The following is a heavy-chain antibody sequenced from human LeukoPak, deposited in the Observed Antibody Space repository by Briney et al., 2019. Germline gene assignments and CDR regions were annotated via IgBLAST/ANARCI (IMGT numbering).Heavy chain of an antibody. V-gene: IGHV3-73*01. Sequence: GGSLRLSCAASGSTFSGSAMHWVRQASGKGLEWVGRIRSEANSYATAYAASVEGRFTISRDDSKNTAYLQMNSLKTEDTAVYYCTRHTADFWGQGTLVTVSS. J-gene: IGHJ4*02. CDR3: TRHTADF. CDR1: GSTFSGSA. D-gene: IGHD5-18*01. CDR2: IRSEANSYAT.